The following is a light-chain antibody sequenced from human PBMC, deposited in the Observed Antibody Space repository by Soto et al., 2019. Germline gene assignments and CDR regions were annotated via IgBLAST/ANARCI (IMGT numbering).Light chain of an antibody. J-gene: IGKJ1*01. Sequence: DIQMTQSPSSLSASVGDRVTITCRASQGISNYLAWYQQKPGKIPKLLIYAASTLQSGVPSRFSGSGSGTYLTLTIRSLQPEDVATYYCQKYNSAPWTFGQGTKVEIK. CDR2: AAS. CDR3: QKYNSAPWT. V-gene: IGKV1-27*01. CDR1: QGISNY.